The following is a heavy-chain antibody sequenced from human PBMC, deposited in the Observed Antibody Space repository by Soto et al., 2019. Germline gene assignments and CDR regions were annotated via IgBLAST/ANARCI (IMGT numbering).Heavy chain of an antibody. Sequence: GESLKISCSGSGYNFANYWIGWVRQMPGKGLEWMGIIYPSDSDTRYSPSFEGQVTISADRSISTAYLQWNSLKASDTAMYFCARGDSSDYSTATPADYWGQETLVTVSS. D-gene: IGHD3-22*01. CDR3: ARGDSSDYSTATPADY. V-gene: IGHV5-51*01. CDR2: IYPSDSDT. J-gene: IGHJ4*02. CDR1: GYNFANYW.